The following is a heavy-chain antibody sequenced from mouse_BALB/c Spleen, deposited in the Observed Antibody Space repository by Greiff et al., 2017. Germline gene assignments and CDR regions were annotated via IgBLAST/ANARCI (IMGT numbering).Heavy chain of an antibody. D-gene: IGHD2-4*01. CDR2: ISSGGST. J-gene: IGHJ3*01. V-gene: IGHV5-6-5*01. Sequence: EVKLMESGGGLVKPGGSLKLSCAASGFTFSSYAMSWVRQTPEKRLEWVASISSGGSTYYPDSVKGRFTISRDNARNILYLQMSSLRSEDTAMYYCARVGDYDWFAYWGQGTLVTVSA. CDR3: ARVGDYDWFAY. CDR1: GFTFSSYA.